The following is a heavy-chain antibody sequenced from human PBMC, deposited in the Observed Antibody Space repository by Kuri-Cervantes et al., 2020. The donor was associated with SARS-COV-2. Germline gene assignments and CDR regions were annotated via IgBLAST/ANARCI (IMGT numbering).Heavy chain of an antibody. CDR3: AREVDYYSSGGYMDV. J-gene: IGHJ6*03. CDR2: IYTSGNT. Sequence: SETLSLTCTVSGGSISSYYWSWIRQAAGEGLEWIGRIYTSGNTNYNPSLKGRVTMSVDTSKNQFSLKLNSVTAADTAVYYCAREVDYYSSGGYMDVWGKGTTVTVSS. D-gene: IGHD5/OR15-5a*01. V-gene: IGHV4-4*07. CDR1: GGSISSYY.